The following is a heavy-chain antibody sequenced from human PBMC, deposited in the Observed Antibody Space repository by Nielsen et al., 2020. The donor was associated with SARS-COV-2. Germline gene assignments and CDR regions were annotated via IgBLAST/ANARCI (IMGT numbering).Heavy chain of an antibody. J-gene: IGHJ6*03. Sequence: RQAPGKGLEWIGYIYYSGSTYYNPSLKSRVTISVDTSKNQFSLKLSSVTAADTAVYYCARLNPACFSSTSCYKKYYYYYYYMDVWGKGTTVTVSS. CDR3: ARLNPACFSSTSCYKKYYYYYYYMDV. D-gene: IGHD2-2*02. CDR2: IYYSGST. V-gene: IGHV4-30-4*01.